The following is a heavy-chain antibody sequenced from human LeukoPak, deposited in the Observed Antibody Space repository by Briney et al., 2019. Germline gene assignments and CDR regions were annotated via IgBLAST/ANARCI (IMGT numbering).Heavy chain of an antibody. CDR2: IGDDGSKK. J-gene: IGHJ4*02. V-gene: IGHV3-30*02. CDR3: SKDSGSWYYYLDY. CDR1: GFTFSGQG. Sequence: GGSLRLSCAASGFTFSGQGMHWVRQAPGKGLEWVTFIGDDGSKKYYADSVKGRFTISRDTSKNTLYLQMNSLRAEDTAVYYCSKDSGSWYYYLDYWGQGTLVTVSS. D-gene: IGHD6-13*01.